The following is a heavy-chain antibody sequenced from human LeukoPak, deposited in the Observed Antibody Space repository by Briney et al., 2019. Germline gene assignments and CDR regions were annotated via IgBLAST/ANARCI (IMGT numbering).Heavy chain of an antibody. V-gene: IGHV3-21*04. CDR3: SKWKAIVLVPAARSPIDY. CDR2: ISRSTNNI. J-gene: IGHJ4*02. Sequence: GGSLRLSCAASGFTFRSYSMNWVRQAPGKGLEWVSSISRSTNNIYYADSVKGRFTISRDNSKHTLYLQMNSLRAEDTAVYYCSKWKAIVLVPAARSPIDYWGQGTLVTVSS. D-gene: IGHD2-2*01. CDR1: GFTFRSYS.